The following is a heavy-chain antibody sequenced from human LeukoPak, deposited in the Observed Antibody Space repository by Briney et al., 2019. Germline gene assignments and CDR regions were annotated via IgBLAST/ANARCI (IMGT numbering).Heavy chain of an antibody. Sequence: GGSLRPSCAASGFTFSSYDMHWVRQATGKGLEWVSAIGTAGDTYYPGSVKGRFTISRENAKNSLYLQMNSLRAGDTAVYYCARGSKVVPAARYWGQGTLVTVSS. CDR2: IGTAGDT. CDR1: GFTFSSYD. D-gene: IGHD2-2*01. CDR3: ARGSKVVPAARY. J-gene: IGHJ4*02. V-gene: IGHV3-13*01.